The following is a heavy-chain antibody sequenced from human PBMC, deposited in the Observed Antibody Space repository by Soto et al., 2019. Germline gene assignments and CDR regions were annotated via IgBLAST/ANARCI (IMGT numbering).Heavy chain of an antibody. CDR1: GGSISSSSYY. CDR3: ARPYGDYPGYYGMDV. D-gene: IGHD4-17*01. J-gene: IGHJ6*02. Sequence: PXATLSLTCTVCGGSISSSSYYWGWIRQPPGKGLEWIGSIYYSGSTYYNPSLKSRVTISVDTSKNQFSLKLSSVTAADTAVYYCARPYGDYPGYYGMDVWGQGTTVTGSS. CDR2: IYYSGST. V-gene: IGHV4-39*01.